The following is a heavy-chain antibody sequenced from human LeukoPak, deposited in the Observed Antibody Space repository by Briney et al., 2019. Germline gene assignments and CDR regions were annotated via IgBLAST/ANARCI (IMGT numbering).Heavy chain of an antibody. J-gene: IGHJ3*02. CDR3: ARPTHYYDSSDYYFDAFDI. CDR1: GGTFSSYA. V-gene: IGHV1-2*02. D-gene: IGHD3-22*01. Sequence: ASVKVSCKASGGTFSSYAISWVRQAPGQGLEWMGWINPNSGGTNYAQKFQGRVTMTRDTSISTAYMELSRLRSDDTAVYYCARPTHYYDSSDYYFDAFDIWGQGTMVTVSS. CDR2: INPNSGGT.